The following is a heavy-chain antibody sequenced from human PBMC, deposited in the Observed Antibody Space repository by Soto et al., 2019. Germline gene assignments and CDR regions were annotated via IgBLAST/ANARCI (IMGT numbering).Heavy chain of an antibody. Sequence: EVQRVESGGGLVQPGGSSRLSCAASGFTFSDHYMDSVRQAPGKGREWVGRTRKKANSYTTEYAASVKGRVTISRDDSKNSLYLQMNSLKPGDTAVYYCATPSEVGATTIDYWGQGTLVTVSS. CDR1: GFTFSDHY. D-gene: IGHD5-12*01. V-gene: IGHV3-72*01. CDR3: ATPSEVGATTIDY. CDR2: TRKKANSYTT. J-gene: IGHJ4*02.